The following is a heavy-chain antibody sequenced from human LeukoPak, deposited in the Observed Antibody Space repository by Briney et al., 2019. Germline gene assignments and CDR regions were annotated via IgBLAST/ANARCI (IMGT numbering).Heavy chain of an antibody. CDR1: GGTFSSYA. J-gene: IGHJ4*02. Sequence: ASVKVSCKASGGTFSSYAISWVRQALGQGLEWMGGIIPIFGTANYAQKFQGRVTITADKSTSTAYMELSSLRSEDTAVYYCASADYYDSSGYPNSPYYFDYWGQGTLVTVSS. D-gene: IGHD3-22*01. V-gene: IGHV1-69*06. CDR2: IIPIFGTA. CDR3: ASADYYDSSGYPNSPYYFDY.